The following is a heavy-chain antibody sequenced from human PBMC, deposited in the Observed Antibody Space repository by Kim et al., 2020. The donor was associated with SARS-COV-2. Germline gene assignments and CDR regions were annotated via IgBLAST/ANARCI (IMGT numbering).Heavy chain of an antibody. V-gene: IGHV1-18*01. CDR3: ARGTAMVPYYFDY. J-gene: IGHJ4*02. Sequence: AQKLQGRVTMTQDTSTSTAYMELRSLRSDDTAVYYCARGTAMVPYYFDYWGQGTLVTVSS. D-gene: IGHD5-18*01.